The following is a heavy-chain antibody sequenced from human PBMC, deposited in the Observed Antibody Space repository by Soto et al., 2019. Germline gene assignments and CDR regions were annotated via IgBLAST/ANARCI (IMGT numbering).Heavy chain of an antibody. CDR3: AKPFTTGYYFPFDY. Sequence: TGGSLRLPCAASGFTFSVHAMSWVRQPPGKGLEWVSTISGSGGSTYYADSVKGRFTISRDNSKNTLYLQMNSLRAEDTAVYYCAKPFTTGYYFPFDYWGQGTLVTVSS. D-gene: IGHD3-9*01. CDR1: GFTFSVHA. V-gene: IGHV3-23*01. J-gene: IGHJ4*02. CDR2: ISGSGGST.